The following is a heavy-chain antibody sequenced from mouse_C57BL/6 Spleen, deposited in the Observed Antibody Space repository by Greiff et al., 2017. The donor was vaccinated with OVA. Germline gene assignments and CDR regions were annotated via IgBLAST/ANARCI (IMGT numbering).Heavy chain of an antibody. CDR3: ARGDYENARDY. Sequence: QVQLQQPLALLVIPGASVNLSCTASGYPFTSYWMHLVKQRPGQGLEGIGEIDPSDSYAIYNQKLKGKSTLTVDKSSSTAYMQLSRLTSKESAVYYCARGDYENARDYWGQGTSVTVSS. V-gene: IGHV1-69*01. J-gene: IGHJ4*01. CDR1: GYPFTSYW. CDR2: IDPSDSYA. D-gene: IGHD2-4*01.